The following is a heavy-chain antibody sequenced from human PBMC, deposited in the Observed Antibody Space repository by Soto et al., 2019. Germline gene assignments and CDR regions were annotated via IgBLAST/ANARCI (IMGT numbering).Heavy chain of an antibody. V-gene: IGHV3-48*03. D-gene: IGHD6-13*01. Sequence: GGSLRLSCAASGFTFSSYEMNWVRQAPGKGLEWVSYISSSRSTIYYADSVKGRFTISRDNAKNSLYLQMNSLRAEDTAVYYCAREGGDIAAAGASYYYYYGMDVWGQGTTVTVSS. CDR2: ISSSRSTI. CDR3: AREGGDIAAAGASYYYYYGMDV. J-gene: IGHJ6*02. CDR1: GFTFSSYE.